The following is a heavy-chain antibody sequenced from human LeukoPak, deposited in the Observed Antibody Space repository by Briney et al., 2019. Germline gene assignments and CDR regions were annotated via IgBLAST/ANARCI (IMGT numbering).Heavy chain of an antibody. V-gene: IGHV4-59*01. CDR1: GGSISNYY. Sequence: PSETLSLTCTVSGGSISNYYWSLIRQSPGKGLEWIGYVYYSGSTNYNPSLKSRVTISVDTSKNQLSLKLSSVTAADTAVYYCARSWGAGTTVVWGQGALVTVSP. CDR3: ARSWGAGTTVV. D-gene: IGHD1-7*01. CDR2: VYYSGST. J-gene: IGHJ4*02.